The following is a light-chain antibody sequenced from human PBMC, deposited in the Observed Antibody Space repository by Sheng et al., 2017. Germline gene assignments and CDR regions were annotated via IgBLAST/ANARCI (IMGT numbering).Light chain of an antibody. CDR2: GAS. J-gene: IGKJ1*01. Sequence: ETVLTQSPATLSVSPGERATLSCRASQSVSTNLAWYQQRPGRAPRLLIIGASTRATGVPARFSGSGYGTEFTLTITSLQSEDFAVYYCQQYNNWPPWTFGLGTKVEIK. V-gene: IGKV3-15*01. CDR1: QSVSTN. CDR3: QQYNNWPPWT.